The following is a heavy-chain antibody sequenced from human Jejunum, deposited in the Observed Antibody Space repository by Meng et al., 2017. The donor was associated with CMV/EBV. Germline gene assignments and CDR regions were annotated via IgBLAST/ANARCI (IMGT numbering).Heavy chain of an antibody. CDR1: GYTFTDHN. V-gene: IGHV1-18*04. D-gene: IGHD7-27*01. J-gene: IGHJ4*02. CDR3: ARDVWGFDY. CDR2: ISLGNGQT. Sequence: QGHLLHSGAEGKKPGASVKISCKTSGYTFTDHNIGWVRQAPGQGIEWVGWISLGNGQTVYGHKLQGRVTVTTDTSTSTAYMELRSLRSDDTAMYYCARDVWGFDYWGQGTLVTVSS.